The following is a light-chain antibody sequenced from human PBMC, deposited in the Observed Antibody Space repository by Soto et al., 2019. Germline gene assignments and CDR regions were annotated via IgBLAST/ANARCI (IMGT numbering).Light chain of an antibody. CDR3: TSYTRSSPYV. J-gene: IGLJ1*01. V-gene: IGLV2-14*01. CDR2: EVT. CDR1: SSDVGGYNY. Sequence: QSALTQPASVSGSPGQSITISCTGTSSDVGGYNYDSWYQHHPGKAPKLMIYEVTKRPSGVSNRFSGSKSGNTASLTISGLQAEDEAYYYCTSYTRSSPYVFGTGTKLTVL.